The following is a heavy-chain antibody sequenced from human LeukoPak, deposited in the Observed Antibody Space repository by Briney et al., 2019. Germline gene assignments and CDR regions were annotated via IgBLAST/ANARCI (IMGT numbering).Heavy chain of an antibody. CDR3: AREGTTMSLAY. Sequence: GGSLRLSCAASGFTFSGYWMSWVRQAPGKGLEWVANIKQDGSEKYYVDSVKGRFTISRDNAKNSLYLQMNSLRAEDTAVYSCAREGTTMSLAYWGQGTLVTVTS. D-gene: IGHD1-1*01. V-gene: IGHV3-7*01. J-gene: IGHJ4*02. CDR2: IKQDGSEK. CDR1: GFTFSGYW.